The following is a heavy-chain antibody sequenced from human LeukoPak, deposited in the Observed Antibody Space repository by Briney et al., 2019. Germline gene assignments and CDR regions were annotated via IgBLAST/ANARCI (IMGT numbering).Heavy chain of an antibody. V-gene: IGHV1-69*13. Sequence: ASVNVSCTASGGTFSSYAISWVRQAPGQGLEWMGGIIPIFGTANYAQKFQGRVTITADESTSTAYMELSSLRSEDTAVYYCARVYSSSWYDWFDPWGQGTLVTVSS. J-gene: IGHJ5*02. CDR1: GGTFSSYA. CDR2: IIPIFGTA. D-gene: IGHD6-13*01. CDR3: ARVYSSSWYDWFDP.